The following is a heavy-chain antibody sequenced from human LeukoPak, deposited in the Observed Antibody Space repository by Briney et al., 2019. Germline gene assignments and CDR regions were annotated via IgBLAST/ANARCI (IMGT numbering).Heavy chain of an antibody. V-gene: IGHV3-30*02. J-gene: IGHJ4*02. CDR1: GFTFSSYG. CDR3: AKDLPSYDFWSGSMY. D-gene: IGHD3-3*01. Sequence: GGSLRLSCAASGFTFSSYGMHWVRQAPGKGLEWVAFIRYDGSNKYYADSVKGRFTISRDNSKNTLYLQMNSLRAEDTAVYYCAKDLPSYDFWSGSMYWGQGPLVTVSS. CDR2: IRYDGSNK.